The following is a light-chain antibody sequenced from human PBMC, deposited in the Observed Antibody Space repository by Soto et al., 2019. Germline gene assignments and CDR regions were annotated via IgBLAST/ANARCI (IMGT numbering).Light chain of an antibody. CDR1: SGHSSYA. CDR2: LNSDGSH. Sequence: QPVLTQSPSASASLGASVKFTCTLSSGHSSYAIAWHQQQPEKGPRYLMKLNSDGSHSKGDGIPDRFSGSSSGAERYLTISRLQSEDEADYYCQTWGSGIRVVFGGGTQLTVL. CDR3: QTWGSGIRVV. V-gene: IGLV4-69*01. J-gene: IGLJ2*01.